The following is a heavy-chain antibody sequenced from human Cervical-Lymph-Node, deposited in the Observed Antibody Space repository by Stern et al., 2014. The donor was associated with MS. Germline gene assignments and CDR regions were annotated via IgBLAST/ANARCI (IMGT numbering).Heavy chain of an antibody. CDR1: GFTFSSYA. CDR3: AKRVGATRESAFDI. Sequence: EVQLVESGGGLVQPGGSLRLACAASGFTFSSYAMSWVRQAPGKGLEWVSGTGGGGINTFYADSVKGRFTTSRDNPKNTLYLQMNSLRAEDTAVYYCAKRVGATRESAFDIWGQGTMVTVSS. D-gene: IGHD1-26*01. J-gene: IGHJ3*02. V-gene: IGHV3-23*04. CDR2: TGGGGINT.